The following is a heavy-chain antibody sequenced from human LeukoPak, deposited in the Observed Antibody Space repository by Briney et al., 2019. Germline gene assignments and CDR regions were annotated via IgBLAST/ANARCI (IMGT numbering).Heavy chain of an antibody. V-gene: IGHV4-4*02. Sequence: SETLSLTGAVSGGSISTSNWGSWVRQPPGKGLEWIGEIYHSGSTNYNPSLKSRVTISVDTSKNQFSLKLSSVTAADTAVYYCARITYYYDSSGYYYDAFDIWGQGTMVTVSS. D-gene: IGHD3-22*01. CDR2: IYHSGST. CDR1: GGSISTSNW. CDR3: ARITYYYDSSGYYYDAFDI. J-gene: IGHJ3*02.